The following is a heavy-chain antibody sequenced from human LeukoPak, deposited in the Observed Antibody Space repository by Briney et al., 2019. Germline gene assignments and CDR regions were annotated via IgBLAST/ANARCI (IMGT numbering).Heavy chain of an antibody. CDR2: INPSGGST. J-gene: IGHJ5*02. CDR3: ARDRYSGSYDADLWFDP. CDR1: GYTFTSYY. V-gene: IGHV1-46*01. D-gene: IGHD1-26*01. Sequence: GASVKVSCKASGYTFTSYYMHWVRQAPGQGLEWMGIINPSGGSTSYAQKFQGRVTMTRDTSTSTVYMELSSLRSEDMAVYYCARDRYSGSYDADLWFDPWGQGTLVTVSS.